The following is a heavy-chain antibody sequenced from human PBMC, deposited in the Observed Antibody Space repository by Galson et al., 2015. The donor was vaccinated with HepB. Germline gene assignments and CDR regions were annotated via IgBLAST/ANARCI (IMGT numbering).Heavy chain of an antibody. Sequence: SLRLSCAAFGFTFDDYGMHWVRQAPGKGLIWVSGIGWNRHSVAYADSVKGRFTISRDNAKNSLYLQMDSLRPDDTAVYYCVKERTSGWNDAFDIWGPGTMVTVSS. CDR2: IGWNRHSV. CDR1: GFTFDDYG. J-gene: IGHJ3*02. D-gene: IGHD6-19*01. CDR3: VKERTSGWNDAFDI. V-gene: IGHV3-9*01.